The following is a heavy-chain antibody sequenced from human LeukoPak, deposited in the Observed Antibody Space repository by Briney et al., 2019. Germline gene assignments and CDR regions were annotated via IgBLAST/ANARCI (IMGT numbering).Heavy chain of an antibody. J-gene: IGHJ4*02. CDR3: AREWHHVFDY. CDR2: IYPRESP. V-gene: IGHV4-4*07. CDR1: GGSISSYS. D-gene: IGHD5-12*01. Sequence: PSETLSLTCTVSGGSISSYSWSWMRQPAGKGLEWIGRIYPRESPNYDPSLKSRVIMSVDKSKNQFSLELRSVTAADTAVYYCAREWHHVFDYWGQGNLVTVSS.